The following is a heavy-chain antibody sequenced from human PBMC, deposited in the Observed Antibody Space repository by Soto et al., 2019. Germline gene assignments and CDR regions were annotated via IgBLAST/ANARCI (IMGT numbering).Heavy chain of an antibody. D-gene: IGHD6-19*01. V-gene: IGHV3-7*01. Sequence: GGSLRLSCAASGFVFRSYWMSWVRQAPGKGLEWVANINQDGSEKYYVDSVRGRFIISRDNAENSLYLQMNSLRAEDTALYYCARDGVAAGLYLDNWGQGNLVTVSS. CDR3: ARDGVAAGLYLDN. CDR2: INQDGSEK. CDR1: GFVFRSYW. J-gene: IGHJ4*02.